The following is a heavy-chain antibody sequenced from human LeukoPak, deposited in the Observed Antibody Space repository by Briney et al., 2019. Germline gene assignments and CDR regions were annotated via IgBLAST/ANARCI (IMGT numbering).Heavy chain of an antibody. CDR2: INPNSGGT. V-gene: IGHV1-2*02. J-gene: IGHJ5*02. CDR3: IRQLVRGNWFDP. D-gene: IGHD6-13*01. Sequence: ASVKVSCKASGYTFTGYSIHWVRQAPGQGLEWMGWINPNSGGTNYAQKFQGRVTMTRDTSISTAYMELSRLRSDDTAVYYCIRQLVRGNWFDPWGQGTLVTVSS. CDR1: GYTFTGYS.